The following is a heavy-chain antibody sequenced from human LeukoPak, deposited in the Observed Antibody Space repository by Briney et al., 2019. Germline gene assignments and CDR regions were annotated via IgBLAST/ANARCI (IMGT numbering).Heavy chain of an antibody. CDR1: GFTFSSYG. CDR2: IRSKANSYAT. D-gene: IGHD5-18*01. J-gene: IGHJ4*02. CDR3: TRRPGYSYPFDY. V-gene: IGHV3-73*01. Sequence: GRSLRLSCAASGFTFSSYGMHWVRQASGKGLEWVGRIRSKANSYATAYAASVKGRFTISRDDSKNTAYLQMNSLKTEDTAVYYCTRRPGYSYPFDYWGQGTLVTVSS.